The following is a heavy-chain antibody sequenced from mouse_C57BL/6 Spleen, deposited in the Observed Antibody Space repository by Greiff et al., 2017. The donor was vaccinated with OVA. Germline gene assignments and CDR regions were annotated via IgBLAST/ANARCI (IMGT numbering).Heavy chain of an antibody. CDR3: ARDGDYGSSYRAMDY. Sequence: EVKLVESGGGLVKPGGSLKLSCAASGFTFSSYAMSWVRQTPEKRLEWVATISDGGSYTYYPDNVKGRFTISRDNAKNNLYLQMSHLKSEDTAMYYCARDGDYGSSYRAMDYWGQGTSVTVSS. D-gene: IGHD1-1*01. J-gene: IGHJ4*01. CDR1: GFTFSSYA. CDR2: ISDGGSYT. V-gene: IGHV5-4*01.